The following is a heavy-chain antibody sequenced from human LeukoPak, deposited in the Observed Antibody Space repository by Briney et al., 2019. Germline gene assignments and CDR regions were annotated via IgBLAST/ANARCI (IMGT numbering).Heavy chain of an antibody. V-gene: IGHV4-39*01. D-gene: IGHD3-22*01. CDR3: ARHPLSRYDSSGYYYDY. J-gene: IGHJ4*02. CDR2: IYYSGST. Sequence: SETLSLTCTVSGGSISSSIYYWGWIRQPPGKGLEWIGSIYYSGSTYYNPSLKSRVTISGDTSKNQFSLKLSSVTAADTAVYYCARHPLSRYDSSGYYYDYWGQGTLVTVSS. CDR1: GGSISSSIYY.